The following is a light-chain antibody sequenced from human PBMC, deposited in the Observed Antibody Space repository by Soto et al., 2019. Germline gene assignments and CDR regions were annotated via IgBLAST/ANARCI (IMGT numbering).Light chain of an antibody. CDR3: QTYDSRLSASI. J-gene: IGLJ2*01. CDR2: DNS. V-gene: IGLV1-40*01. CDR1: STNIGSYYG. Sequence: QSVLTQPPSVSGAPGQKVTISCVGSSTNIGSYYGVHWYQQLPGAAPKLLIYDNSNRPSGVADRFSGSKSGTSASLAITGLQTDDEADYFCQTYDSRLSASIFGRGTKLTVL.